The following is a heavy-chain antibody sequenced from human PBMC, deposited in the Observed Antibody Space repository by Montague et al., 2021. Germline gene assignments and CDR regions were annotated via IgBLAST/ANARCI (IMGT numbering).Heavy chain of an antibody. V-gene: IGHV4-61*01. CDR3: AAYYYGGGGRGS. J-gene: IGHJ5*02. CDR1: GDSVRCGIYH. D-gene: IGHD3-22*01. Sequence: SETLSLTCSVSGDSVRCGIYHWGWIRQSPGKGLEWIGYICDGGSATYKTSLGSRVTMSLDTSSNRFSLNLRSATAADTAVYYCAAYYYGGGGRGSWGQGTLVTVSS. CDR2: ICDGGSA.